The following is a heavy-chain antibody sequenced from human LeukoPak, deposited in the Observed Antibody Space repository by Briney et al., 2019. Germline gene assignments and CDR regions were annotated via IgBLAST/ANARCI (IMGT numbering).Heavy chain of an antibody. D-gene: IGHD2-2*02. CDR2: ISGSGGST. CDR1: GFTFSSYA. CDR3: AKHGCSSTTRYTLRWFDP. Sequence: GGSLRLSCAASGFTFSSYAMSWVRQAPGKGLEWVSAISGSGGSTYYADSVKGRFTISRDNSKNTLYLQINSLRAEDTAVYYCAKHGCSSTTRYTLRWFDPWGQGTLVTVSS. V-gene: IGHV3-23*01. J-gene: IGHJ5*02.